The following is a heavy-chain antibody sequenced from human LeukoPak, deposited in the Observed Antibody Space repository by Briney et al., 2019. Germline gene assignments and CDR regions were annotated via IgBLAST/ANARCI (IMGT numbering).Heavy chain of an antibody. D-gene: IGHD5-18*01. J-gene: IGHJ4*02. CDR3: AVRRAYTFWFAD. CDR2: IYHSGST. V-gene: IGHV4-38-2*01. Sequence: SETLSLTCDVSVYSFSSGSYWGWIRQPPGKGLEWIGSIYHSGSTYYEPSLKSRVTISVDTSKNQFSLNLKSVTAADTATYYCAVRRAYTFWFADWGQGTLVTVSS. CDR1: VYSFSSGSY.